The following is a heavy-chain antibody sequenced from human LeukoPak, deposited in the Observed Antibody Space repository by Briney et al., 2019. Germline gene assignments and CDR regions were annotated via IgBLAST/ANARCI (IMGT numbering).Heavy chain of an antibody. V-gene: IGHV3-30-3*01. Sequence: GGSLRLSCAASGFTFSSYAMHWVRQAPGKGLEWVAVISYDGSNKYYADSVKGRFTISRDNSRNTLYLQMNSLRAEDTAVYYCARGDTAMVVDYWGQGTLVTVSS. CDR3: ARGDTAMVVDY. CDR2: ISYDGSNK. CDR1: GFTFSSYA. J-gene: IGHJ4*02. D-gene: IGHD5-18*01.